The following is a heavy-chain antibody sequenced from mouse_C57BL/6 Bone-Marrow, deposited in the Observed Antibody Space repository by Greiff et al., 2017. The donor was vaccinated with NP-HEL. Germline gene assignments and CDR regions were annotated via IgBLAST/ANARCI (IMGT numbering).Heavy chain of an antibody. CDR1: GYTFTNYW. Sequence: VQLQQSGAELVRPGTSVKMSCKASGYTFTNYWIGWAKQRPGHGLEWIGDIYPGGGYTNYNEKFKGQATLTADKSSSTAYMQFSSLTSEDSAIYYCAREDYYYGSSPYWYFDVWGTGTTVTVSS. J-gene: IGHJ1*03. V-gene: IGHV1-63*01. CDR2: IYPGGGYT. D-gene: IGHD1-1*01. CDR3: AREDYYYGSSPYWYFDV.